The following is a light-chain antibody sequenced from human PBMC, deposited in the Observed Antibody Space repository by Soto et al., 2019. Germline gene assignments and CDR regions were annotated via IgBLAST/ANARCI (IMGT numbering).Light chain of an antibody. Sequence: QSVLTQPPSASGTPGQRVTISCSGSSSNIGSNYVYWYQQLPGTAPKLLIYRNNQRPSGVPDRFSCSNSGTSSSLAISGLGSEDEDDYYCAAWDDRRSCVFGTGTKLTVL. CDR3: AAWDDRRSCV. CDR2: RNN. V-gene: IGLV1-47*01. J-gene: IGLJ1*01. CDR1: SSNIGSNY.